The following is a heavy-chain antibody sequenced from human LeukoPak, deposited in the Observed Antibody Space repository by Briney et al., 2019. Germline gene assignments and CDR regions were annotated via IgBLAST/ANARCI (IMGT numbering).Heavy chain of an antibody. J-gene: IGHJ4*02. CDR2: IYPGDSDT. CDR3: ARLTYYYGSGSYSYFDY. D-gene: IGHD3-10*01. CDR1: GYSFTSYW. V-gene: IGHV5-51*01. Sequence: GESLKISCKGSGYSFTSYWIGWVRQMPGKGLEWMGIIYPGDSDTRYSPSFQGQVTISADKSISTAYLQWSSLKASDTAMYYCARLTYYYGSGSYSYFDYWGQGTLATVSS.